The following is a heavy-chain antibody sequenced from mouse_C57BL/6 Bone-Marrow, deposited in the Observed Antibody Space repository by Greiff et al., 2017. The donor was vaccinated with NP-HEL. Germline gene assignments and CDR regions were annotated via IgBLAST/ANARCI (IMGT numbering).Heavy chain of an antibody. CDR2: IWRGGST. Sequence: VQLQESGPGLVQPSQSLSITCTVSGFSLTSYGVHWVRQSPGKGLEWLGVIWRGGSTDYNAAFMSRLSITKDNSKSQVFFKMNSLQADDTAIYYCAKKSGYYYAMDYWGQGTSVTVSS. CDR1: GFSLTSYG. V-gene: IGHV2-5*01. CDR3: AKKSGYYYAMDY. J-gene: IGHJ4*01.